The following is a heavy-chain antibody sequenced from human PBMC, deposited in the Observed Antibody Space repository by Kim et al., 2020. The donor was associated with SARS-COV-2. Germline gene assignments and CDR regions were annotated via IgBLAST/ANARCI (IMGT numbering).Heavy chain of an antibody. J-gene: IGHJ4*02. D-gene: IGHD4-17*01. V-gene: IGHV4-34*01. CDR2: INHSGST. Sequence: SETLSLTCAVYGGSFSGYYWSWIRQPPGKGLEWIGEINHSGSTNYNPSLKSRVTISVDTSKNQFSLKLSSVTAADTAVYYCARRRYGGNDRFDYWGQGTLVTVSS. CDR1: GGSFSGYY. CDR3: ARRRYGGNDRFDY.